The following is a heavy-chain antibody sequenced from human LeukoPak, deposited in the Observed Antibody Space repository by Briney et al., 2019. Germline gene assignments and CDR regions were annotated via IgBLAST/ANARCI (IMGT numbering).Heavy chain of an antibody. CDR2: TNGDGSDT. V-gene: IGHV3-74*01. D-gene: IGHD3-3*01. Sequence: GGSLRLSCAASGFTLSNSWMHWVRQAPGKGLVWVSRTNGDGSDTSYADSVKGRFTISRDNSKNTLYLQMNSLRAEDTAVYYCAKEYYDSTIGYFDYWGQGTLVTVSS. CDR3: AKEYYDSTIGYFDY. J-gene: IGHJ4*02. CDR1: GFTLSNSW.